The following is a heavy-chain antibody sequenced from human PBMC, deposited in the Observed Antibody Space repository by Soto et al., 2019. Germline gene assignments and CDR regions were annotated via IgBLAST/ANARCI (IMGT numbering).Heavy chain of an antibody. J-gene: IGHJ4*02. Sequence: PSETLSLTCTVYGGSFSGYYWSWIRQPPGKGLEWIGEINHSGSTNYNPSLKSRVTISVDTSKNQFSLKLSSVTAADTAVYYCARGVGYYDILTGYPTSNDYWGQGTLVTV. CDR1: GGSFSGYY. V-gene: IGHV4-34*01. CDR2: INHSGST. D-gene: IGHD3-9*01. CDR3: ARGVGYYDILTGYPTSNDY.